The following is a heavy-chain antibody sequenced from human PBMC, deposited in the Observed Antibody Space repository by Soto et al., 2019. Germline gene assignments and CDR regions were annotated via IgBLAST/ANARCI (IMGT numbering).Heavy chain of an antibody. CDR3: ARAYDSRGYAHY. J-gene: IGHJ4*02. V-gene: IGHV4-4*02. CDR1: GGSISSSNW. D-gene: IGHD3-22*01. Sequence: QVQLQESGPGLVKPSGTLSLTCAVSGGSISSSNWWSWVRQPPGKGLEWIGEIYHSGSTNYNPSLKSRVTRSVGQSKNHCALKLSSVTAADTAVYYWARAYDSRGYAHYWGQGTLVTVSS. CDR2: IYHSGST.